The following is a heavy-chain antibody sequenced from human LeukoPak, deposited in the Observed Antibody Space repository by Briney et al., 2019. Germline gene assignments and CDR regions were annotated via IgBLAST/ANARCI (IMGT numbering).Heavy chain of an antibody. V-gene: IGHV1-2*02. CDR1: GYTFTGYY. Sequence: ASVKVSYKASGYTFTGYYMHWVRQAPGQGLEWMGWINPNSGGTNYAQKFQGRVTMTRDTSISTAYMELSRLRSDDTAVYYCARAPSIAVAGNNPRPTYYSDYWGQGTLVTVSS. J-gene: IGHJ4*02. CDR2: INPNSGGT. D-gene: IGHD6-19*01. CDR3: ARAPSIAVAGNNPRPTYYSDY.